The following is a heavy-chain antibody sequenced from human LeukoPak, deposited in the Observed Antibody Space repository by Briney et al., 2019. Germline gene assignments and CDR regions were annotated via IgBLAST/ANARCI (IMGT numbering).Heavy chain of an antibody. CDR3: AAIVGAYDAFDI. V-gene: IGHV3-53*01. J-gene: IGHJ3*02. CDR1: GFTDSSNY. CDR2: IFSGGST. Sequence: GGSMRLAWAVSGFTDSSNYMSWVRQAPGKGLEWVSVIFSGGSTYYADSVKGRFTISRDNSKNTLYLQMNSLRAEDTAVYYCAAIVGAYDAFDIWGQGTMVTVSS. D-gene: IGHD1-26*01.